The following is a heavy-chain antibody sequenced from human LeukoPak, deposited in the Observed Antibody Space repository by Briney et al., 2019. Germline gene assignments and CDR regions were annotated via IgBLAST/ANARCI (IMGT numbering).Heavy chain of an antibody. Sequence: PGESLKISCKGSGYSFTRYWIGWVRQMPGKGLEWMGIIYPGDSDTRYSPSFQGQVTISADKSISAAYLQWSSLKASDTAMYYCARQVSSSSFYVFDYWGQGTLVTVSS. CDR1: GYSFTRYW. D-gene: IGHD6-13*01. CDR3: ARQVSSSSFYVFDY. V-gene: IGHV5-51*01. CDR2: IYPGDSDT. J-gene: IGHJ4*02.